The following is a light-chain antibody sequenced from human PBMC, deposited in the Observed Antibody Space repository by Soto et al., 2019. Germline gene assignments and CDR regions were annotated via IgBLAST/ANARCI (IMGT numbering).Light chain of an antibody. CDR1: QGIRND. CDR2: AAS. Sequence: EIQMTQSPSSLSASIGDRVTITCRASQGIRNDLGWYQQKPGKAPKLLIFAASSLQSGVPSRFSGSRSGPDFTLTISSLQPEVFATYYCQQSYSSPPTFAQGTKVDI. V-gene: IGKV1-39*01. J-gene: IGKJ1*01. CDR3: QQSYSSPPT.